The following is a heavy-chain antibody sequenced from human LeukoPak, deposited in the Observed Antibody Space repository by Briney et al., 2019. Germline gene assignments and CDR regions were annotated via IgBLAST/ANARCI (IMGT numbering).Heavy chain of an antibody. J-gene: IGHJ4*02. V-gene: IGHV4-34*01. CDR2: INHSGST. CDR1: GGSFSGYY. CDR3: ARGKGYYDSSGYGGY. D-gene: IGHD3-22*01. Sequence: PSETLTLTCAVYGGSFSGYYWSWIRQPPGKGLEWIGEINHSGSTNYNPSLKSRVTISVDTSKNQFSLKLSSVTAADTAVYYCARGKGYYDSSGYGGYWGQGTLVTVSP.